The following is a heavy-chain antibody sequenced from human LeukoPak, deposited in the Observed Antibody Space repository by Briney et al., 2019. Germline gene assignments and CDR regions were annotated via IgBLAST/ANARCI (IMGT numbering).Heavy chain of an antibody. CDR3: ARDWERGWYQLDY. CDR1: GFSFSTYG. D-gene: IGHD6-19*01. V-gene: IGHV3-30*03. CDR2: ISYDGSTK. Sequence: PGGSLRLSCAASGFSFSTYGMHWVRQAPGKGLEWVTLISYDGSTKYYSDSVKGRFTLSRDNSKNTLYLQMNSLRAEDTAVYYCARDWERGWYQLDYWGQGTLVTVSS. J-gene: IGHJ4*02.